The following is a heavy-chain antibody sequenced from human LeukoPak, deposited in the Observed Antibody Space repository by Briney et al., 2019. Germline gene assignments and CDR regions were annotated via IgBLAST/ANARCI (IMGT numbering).Heavy chain of an antibody. CDR1: GGTFSSYA. CDR3: AKDGTVLLWFGELLSSYFDY. D-gene: IGHD3-10*01. J-gene: IGHJ4*02. V-gene: IGHV3-23*01. CDR2: ISGSGGST. Sequence: SCKASGGTFSSYAMGWVRQAPGKGLEWVSAISGSGGSTYYADSVKGRFTISRDNSKNTLYLQMNSLRAEDTAVYYCAKDGTVLLWFGELLSSYFDYWGQGTLVTVSS.